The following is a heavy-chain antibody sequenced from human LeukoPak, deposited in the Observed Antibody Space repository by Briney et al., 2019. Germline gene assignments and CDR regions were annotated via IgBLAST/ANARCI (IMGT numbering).Heavy chain of an antibody. CDR3: TREWVTSAFDI. Sequence: ASVKVSCKASGYTFTDYHLHWVRQAPGQGLEWMGRINPSGGSTSYAQKFQGRVTITRDTSTTTVYMDLSSLKSEDTAVYYCTREWVTSAFDIWGQGTMVTVSS. J-gene: IGHJ3*02. CDR1: GYTFTDYH. V-gene: IGHV1-46*01. D-gene: IGHD2-2*01. CDR2: INPSGGST.